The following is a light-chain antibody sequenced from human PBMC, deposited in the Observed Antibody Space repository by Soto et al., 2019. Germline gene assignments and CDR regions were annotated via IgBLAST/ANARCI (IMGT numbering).Light chain of an antibody. CDR2: GAS. CDR1: QSVSSY. J-gene: IGKJ5*01. Sequence: EIVMTQSPATLSVSPGERATLSCRASQSVSSYLAWYQQKPGQAPRLLIYGASTRATGIPARFSGSGSGTEFTLTISSLQSEDGAVYYCQKYNNWPLITFGQGTRLEIK. CDR3: QKYNNWPLIT. V-gene: IGKV3-15*01.